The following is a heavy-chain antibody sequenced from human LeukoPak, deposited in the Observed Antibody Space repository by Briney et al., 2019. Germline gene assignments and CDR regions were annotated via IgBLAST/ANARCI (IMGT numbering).Heavy chain of an antibody. Sequence: ASVKVSCKASGYTFTSYDINWVRQATGQGLEWMGWISAYNGNTNYAQKLQGRVTMTTDTSTSTAYMELRSLRSDDTAVYYCARYSGSSGSYYYGMDVWGQGTTVTVSS. J-gene: IGHJ6*02. CDR3: ARYSGSSGSYYYGMDV. CDR2: ISAYNGNT. V-gene: IGHV1-18*01. CDR1: GYTFTSYD. D-gene: IGHD1-26*01.